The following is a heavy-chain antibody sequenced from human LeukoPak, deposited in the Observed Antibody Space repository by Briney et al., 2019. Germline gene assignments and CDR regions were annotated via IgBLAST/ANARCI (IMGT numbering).Heavy chain of an antibody. Sequence: SETLSLTCTLSGGSISSYYWSWIRQPAGEGLEWIGRIYTSGSTNYNPSLKSRVTMSVDTSKNQFSLKLSSVTGADTAVYYCARDRYYYDSSAYQPFDYWGQGTLVTVSS. V-gene: IGHV4-4*07. CDR2: IYTSGST. D-gene: IGHD3-22*01. CDR3: ARDRYYYDSSAYQPFDY. J-gene: IGHJ4*02. CDR1: GGSISSYY.